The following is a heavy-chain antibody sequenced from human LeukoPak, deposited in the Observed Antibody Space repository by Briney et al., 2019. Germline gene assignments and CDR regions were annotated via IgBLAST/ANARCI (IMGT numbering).Heavy chain of an antibody. CDR3: ARGRTGAAALDF. D-gene: IGHD2-2*01. J-gene: IGHJ4*02. CDR2: STHSGST. V-gene: IGHV4-34*01. Sequence: PSETLSLTCAVYGGSFSGHYWTWIRQPPGKGLDWIGESTHSGSTNYNPSLKSRVTISVDTSKNQFSLKLTSVTAADTAVYHCARGRTGAAALDFWGPGTLVTVSS. CDR1: GGSFSGHY.